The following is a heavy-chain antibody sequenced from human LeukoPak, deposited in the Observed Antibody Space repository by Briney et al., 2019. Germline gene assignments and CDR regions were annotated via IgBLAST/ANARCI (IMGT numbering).Heavy chain of an antibody. CDR3: ARVDTAMVEKTYYYYYGMDV. D-gene: IGHD5-18*01. J-gene: IGHJ6*02. CDR1: GGTFSSYA. V-gene: IGHV1-18*01. Sequence: ASVKVSCKASGGTFSSYAISWVRQAPGQGLEWMGWISAYNGNTNYAQKLQGRVTMTTDTSTSTAYMELRSLRSDDTAVFYCARVDTAMVEKTYYYYYGMDVWGQGTTVTVSS. CDR2: ISAYNGNT.